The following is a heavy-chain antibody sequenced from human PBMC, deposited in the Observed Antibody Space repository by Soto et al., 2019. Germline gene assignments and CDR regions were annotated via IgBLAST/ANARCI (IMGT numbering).Heavy chain of an antibody. V-gene: IGHV3-53*01. Sequence: PGGSLILSCAASGFTVSSNYMSWVRQAPGKGLEWVSVIFSGGSTYYADAVKGRFTISRDNSKNTLDLQMNSLRAEDTAVYYCTRDLPGYGSSWPREWGQGTLVTVSS. CDR3: TRDLPGYGSSWPRE. CDR1: GFTVSSNY. CDR2: IFSGGST. J-gene: IGHJ4*02. D-gene: IGHD6-13*01.